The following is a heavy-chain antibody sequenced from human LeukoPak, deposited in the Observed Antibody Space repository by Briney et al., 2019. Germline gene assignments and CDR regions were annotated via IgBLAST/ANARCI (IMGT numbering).Heavy chain of an antibody. CDR1: GGSISSGDYY. V-gene: IGHV4-30-4*01. CDR2: IYYSGST. J-gene: IGHJ4*02. CDR3: AREELLLGYFDY. D-gene: IGHD2-15*01. Sequence: SQALSLTCTVSGGSISSGDYYWSWIRQPPGKGLEWIGYIYYSGSTYYNPSLKSRVTISVDTSKNQFSLKLSSVTAADTAVYYCAREELLLGYFDYWGQGTLVTVSS.